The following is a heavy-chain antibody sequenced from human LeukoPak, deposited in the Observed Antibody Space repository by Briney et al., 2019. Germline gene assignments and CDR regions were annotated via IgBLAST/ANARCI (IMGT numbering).Heavy chain of an antibody. CDR2: INWNGGST. V-gene: IGHV3-20*04. D-gene: IGHD3-22*01. CDR3: ARDLSRVVVVTFDAFDI. CDR1: GFTFSSYA. Sequence: GGSLRLSCAASGFTFSSYAMSWVRQAPGKGLEWVSGINWNGGSTGYADSVKGRFTISRDNAKNSLYLQMNSLRAEDTALYYCARDLSRVVVVTFDAFDIWGQGTMVTVPS. J-gene: IGHJ3*02.